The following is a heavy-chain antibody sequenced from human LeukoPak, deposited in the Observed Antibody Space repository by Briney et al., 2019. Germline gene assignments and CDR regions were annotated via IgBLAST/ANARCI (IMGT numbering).Heavy chain of an antibody. CDR3: AKGPMGRIDY. CDR1: GFTFSSYD. Sequence: GGSLRLSCAVSGFTFSSYDMSWVRQAPGKGLEWVSGISGSGGSTYYTDSVKGRFTISRENSKNTLYLQMNSLRAEDTAVFYCAKGPMGRIDYWGQGTLVTVSS. D-gene: IGHD2-15*01. J-gene: IGHJ4*02. CDR2: ISGSGGST. V-gene: IGHV3-23*01.